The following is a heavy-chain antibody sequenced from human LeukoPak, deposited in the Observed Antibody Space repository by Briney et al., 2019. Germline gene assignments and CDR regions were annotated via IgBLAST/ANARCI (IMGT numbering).Heavy chain of an antibody. CDR2: ISYDGSNK. Sequence: GRSLRLSCAASGFTFSSYGMHWVRQAPGKGLEWVAVISYDGSNKYYADSVKGRFTISRDNSKNTLYLQMNSLRAEDTAVYYCAKDLAPYGGYEYYFDDWGQGTLVTVSS. CDR1: GFTFSSYG. CDR3: AKDLAPYGGYEYYFDD. V-gene: IGHV3-30*18. J-gene: IGHJ4*02. D-gene: IGHD5-12*01.